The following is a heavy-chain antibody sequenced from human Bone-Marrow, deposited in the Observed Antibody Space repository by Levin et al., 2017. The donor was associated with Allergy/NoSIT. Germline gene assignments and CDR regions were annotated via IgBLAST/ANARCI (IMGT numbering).Heavy chain of an antibody. J-gene: IGHJ5*02. CDR3: AREPGYCSGGSCYGGWFDP. D-gene: IGHD2-15*01. V-gene: IGHV4-34*01. Sequence: NSSETLSLTCAVYGGSFSDYYWSWIRQPPGKGLEWIGEIYHRGSTYYNPSLKSRVTISADTSKNQFSLKLSSVTAADTAVYYCAREPGYCSGGSCYGGWFDPWGQGTLVTVSS. CDR1: GGSFSDYY. CDR2: IYHRGST.